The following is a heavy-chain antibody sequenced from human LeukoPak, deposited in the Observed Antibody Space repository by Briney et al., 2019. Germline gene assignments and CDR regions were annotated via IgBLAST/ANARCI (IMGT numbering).Heavy chain of an antibody. D-gene: IGHD3-10*01. J-gene: IGHJ6*02. V-gene: IGHV6-1*01. Sequence: SQTLSLTCAIFGDSVSSNSAAWNWIRQSPSRGLEWLGRTYYRSKWYNDYAVSVKSRITINPDTSKNQFSLQLNSVTPEDTAVYYCARVRYYGSISFTFGMDVWGQGTTVTVSS. CDR2: TYYRSKWYN. CDR1: GDSVSSNSAA. CDR3: ARVRYYGSISFTFGMDV.